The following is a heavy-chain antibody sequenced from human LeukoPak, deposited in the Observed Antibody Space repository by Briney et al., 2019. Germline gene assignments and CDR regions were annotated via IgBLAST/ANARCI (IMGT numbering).Heavy chain of an antibody. V-gene: IGHV3-23*01. J-gene: IGHJ3*02. Sequence: GGSLRLPCVGSGLTFSNYGMSWVRQAPGKGLECVSTISADGGSTYYPDSVKGRFTISRDNSKNTLYLQMNSLRAEDTAVYYCAKSPSLQAFDIWGQGTMVTVSS. CDR2: ISADGGST. CDR3: AKSPSLQAFDI. CDR1: GLTFSNYG.